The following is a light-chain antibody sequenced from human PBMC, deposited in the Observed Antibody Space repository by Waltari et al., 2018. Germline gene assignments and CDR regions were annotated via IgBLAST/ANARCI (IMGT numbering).Light chain of an antibody. Sequence: EIVWTQSPATMSVSPGESATLSCRASQSVSSNLSWYQQKPGQAPRLLMYDASTRATGLPARFSGSGSATDFPLTISRLESEDFAVYYCQQRAHWLTFGGGTKVETK. CDR2: DAS. CDR1: QSVSSN. V-gene: IGKV3-11*01. J-gene: IGKJ4*01. CDR3: QQRAHWLT.